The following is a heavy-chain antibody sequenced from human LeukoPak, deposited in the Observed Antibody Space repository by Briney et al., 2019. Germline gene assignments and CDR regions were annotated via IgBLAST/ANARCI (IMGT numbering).Heavy chain of an antibody. Sequence: SEILSLTCIVSGGSIRTSSYYWGWIRQTPGKGLEWIGSIHYSGSTYYNPSLRSRVTISVESTQFSLNLMSVTPADTATYYCARDDAASYYSWFGTWGQGILVTVSS. CDR2: IHYSGST. D-gene: IGHD1-26*01. CDR3: ARDDAASYYSWFGT. V-gene: IGHV4-39*07. J-gene: IGHJ5*02. CDR1: GGSIRTSSYY.